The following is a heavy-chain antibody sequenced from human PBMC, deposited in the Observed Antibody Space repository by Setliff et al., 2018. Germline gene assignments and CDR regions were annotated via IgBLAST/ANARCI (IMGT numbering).Heavy chain of an antibody. D-gene: IGHD2-2*01. Sequence: GGSLRLSCATSGFTVSSNYMSWVRQAPGKGLEWVSVIYSGGSTYYTDSVKGRFTISRDNSKNTLYLQMNSLRAEDTAVYYCARGIVVVPAALDVWGKGTTVTVSS. CDR3: ARGIVVVPAALDV. V-gene: IGHV3-66*02. CDR1: GFTVSSNY. CDR2: IYSGGST. J-gene: IGHJ6*04.